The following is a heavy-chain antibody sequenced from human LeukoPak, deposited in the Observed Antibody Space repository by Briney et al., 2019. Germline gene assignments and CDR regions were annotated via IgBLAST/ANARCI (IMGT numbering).Heavy chain of an antibody. CDR3: AKGGPAAMSYSGMAV. J-gene: IGHJ6*02. CDR1: GFTFSNYA. V-gene: IGHV3-23*01. Sequence: GGALRLSCAASGFTFSNYAMSWVRQAPGEGVEWVSAIIGSGGSTYYADSVKGRLTISRDNSTKTLYLQMGSLGAEDTGVYYCAKGGPAAMSYSGMAVWGQGTTVTVSS. D-gene: IGHD2-2*01. CDR2: IIGSGGST.